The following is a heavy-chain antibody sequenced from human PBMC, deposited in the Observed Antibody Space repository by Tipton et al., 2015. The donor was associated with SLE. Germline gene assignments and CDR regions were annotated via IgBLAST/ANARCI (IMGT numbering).Heavy chain of an antibody. CDR3: ARGHSSSARYFDY. Sequence: SLRLSCTASGFTFGDYAMSWVRQAPGKGLEWVSSISSSSSYIYYADSVKGRFTISRDNAKNSLYLQMNSLRAEDTAVYYCARGHSSSARYFDYWGQGTLVTVSS. D-gene: IGHD6-6*01. V-gene: IGHV3-21*03. CDR1: GFTFGDYA. J-gene: IGHJ4*02. CDR2: ISSSSSYI.